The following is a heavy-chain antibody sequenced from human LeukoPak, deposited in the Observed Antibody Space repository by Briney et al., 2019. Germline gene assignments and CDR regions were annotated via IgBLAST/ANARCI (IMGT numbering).Heavy chain of an antibody. Sequence: GGSLRLSCAASGFTFSSYWMSWVRQAPGKGLEWVANIKQDGSERYNVDSVKGRFTISRDNAKRSLYLQMNSLRAEDTAVYYCARDQEPKMRLGYCRGGSCYPDYWGQGTLVTVS. J-gene: IGHJ4*02. V-gene: IGHV3-7*01. CDR3: ARDQEPKMRLGYCRGGSCYPDY. CDR1: GFTFSSYW. D-gene: IGHD2-15*01. CDR2: IKQDGSER.